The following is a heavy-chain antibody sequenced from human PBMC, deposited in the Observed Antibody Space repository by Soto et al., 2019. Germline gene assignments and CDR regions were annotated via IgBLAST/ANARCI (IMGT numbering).Heavy chain of an antibody. V-gene: IGHV3-30*18. Sequence: QVQLVESGGGVVQPGRSLRLSCAASGFTFSSYGMHWVRQAPGKGLEWVAVISYDGSNKYYADSVKGRFTISRDNSKNTLYLQMNSLRAEDTAVYYCAKRMVAGTWENDDAFDIWGQGTMVTVSS. CDR2: ISYDGSNK. J-gene: IGHJ3*02. CDR3: AKRMVAGTWENDDAFDI. CDR1: GFTFSSYG. D-gene: IGHD6-19*01.